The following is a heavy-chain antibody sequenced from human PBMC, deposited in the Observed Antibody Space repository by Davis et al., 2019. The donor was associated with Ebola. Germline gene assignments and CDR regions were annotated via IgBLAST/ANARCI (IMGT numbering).Heavy chain of an antibody. Sequence: PSETLSLTCTVSGVSVTSGNYYWSWIRQPPGKGLEWVGHVYYSGVASYNSSLESRVTISLDTSKNQFSLKLTSVTAADTAVYYCARIYGDHLYYFYYGMDGWGQGTTVTVSS. CDR1: GVSVTSGNYY. CDR2: VYYSGVA. CDR3: ARIYGDHLYYFYYGMDG. J-gene: IGHJ6*02. V-gene: IGHV4-61*01. D-gene: IGHD2-21*02.